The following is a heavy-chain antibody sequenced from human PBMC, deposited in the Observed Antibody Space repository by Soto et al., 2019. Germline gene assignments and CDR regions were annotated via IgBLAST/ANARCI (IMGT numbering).Heavy chain of an antibody. V-gene: IGHV1-69*08. CDR1: GGTFSSYT. D-gene: IGHD3-10*01. CDR2: IIPIVYKP. J-gene: IGHJ4*02. Sequence: QVQLVQSGAEVKKPGSSVKVSCKASGGTFSSYTFNWVRQAPGQGLEWMGRIIPIVYKPNYAQKFQGRVTITADKSTSTAYMELSSLRSEDTAVYYCARAYGSGSYRHFDSWGQGTLVTVSS. CDR3: ARAYGSGSYRHFDS.